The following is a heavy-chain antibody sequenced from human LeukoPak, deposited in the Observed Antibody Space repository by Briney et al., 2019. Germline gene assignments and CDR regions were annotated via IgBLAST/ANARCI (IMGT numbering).Heavy chain of an antibody. D-gene: IGHD3-3*01. V-gene: IGHV3-21*01. CDR2: ISSSSSYI. CDR3: ARGSITIFGVVIYPYYFDY. CDR1: GFTFSSYS. J-gene: IGHJ4*02. Sequence: GGSLRLSCAASGFTFSSYSMNWVRQAPGKGLEWVSSISSSSSYIYYADSVKGRFTISRDNAKNSLYLQMNSLRAEDTAVYYCARGSITIFGVVIYPYYFDYWGQGTLVTVSS.